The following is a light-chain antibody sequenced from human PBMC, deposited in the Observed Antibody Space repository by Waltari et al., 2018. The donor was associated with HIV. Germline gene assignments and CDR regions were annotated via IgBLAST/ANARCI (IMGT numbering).Light chain of an antibody. CDR3: CSCANSSTFV. CDR1: SSDVGGYGC. J-gene: IGLJ1*01. Sequence: QSVLTQPASVSGSPGQSITISCTGTSSDVGGYGCVSWYPHYPATAPKLMIYDVSKRPSGVSNRFSGSKSGNTASLTISGLQAEDEADYYCCSCANSSTFVFGSGTKVTVL. V-gene: IGLV2-23*02. CDR2: DVS.